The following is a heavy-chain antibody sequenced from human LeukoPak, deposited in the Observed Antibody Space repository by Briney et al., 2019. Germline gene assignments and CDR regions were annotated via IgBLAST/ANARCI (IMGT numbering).Heavy chain of an antibody. J-gene: IGHJ4*02. V-gene: IGHV4-59*01. CDR3: ARGQQLVDDFDY. Sequence: PLGTLSLTCTVSDGSINGYYWSWIRQPPGKGLDWIGYMYSGGTTNYSPSLKSRVTISEDTSKNQFSLKLTSVTAADTAVYYCARGQQLVDDFDYWGQGTLVTVSS. CDR1: DGSINGYY. CDR2: MYSGGTT. D-gene: IGHD6-13*01.